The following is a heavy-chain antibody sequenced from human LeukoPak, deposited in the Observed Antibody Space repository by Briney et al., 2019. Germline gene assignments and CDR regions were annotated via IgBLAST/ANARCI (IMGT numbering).Heavy chain of an antibody. J-gene: IGHJ4*02. CDR1: GFTFSSYA. CDR2: ISYDGSNK. Sequence: PGGSLRLSCAASGFTFSSYAMHWVRQAPGKGLEWVAVISYDGSNKYYADSGKGRFTISRDNSKNTLYLQMNSLRVEDTAVYYCARAFSEGGYWGQGTLVTVSS. D-gene: IGHD2/OR15-2a*01. CDR3: ARAFSEGGY. V-gene: IGHV3-30-3*01.